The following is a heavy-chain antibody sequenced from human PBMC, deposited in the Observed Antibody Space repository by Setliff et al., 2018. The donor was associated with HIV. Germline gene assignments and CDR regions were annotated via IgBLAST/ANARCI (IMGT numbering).Heavy chain of an antibody. Sequence: PSETLSLTCTVSGGSISSGSNYWSWIRQPAGKGLEWIGRIYHSGRTYSNPSLKSRIAISVDTSKNQVSLRLNSVTAADTGVYYCARHRDPPDSRWIFYYYYMDLWGAGTTVTVSS. J-gene: IGHJ6*03. D-gene: IGHD6-13*01. CDR1: GGSISSGSNY. CDR3: ARHRDPPDSRWIFYYYYMDL. V-gene: IGHV4-39*01. CDR2: IYHSGRT.